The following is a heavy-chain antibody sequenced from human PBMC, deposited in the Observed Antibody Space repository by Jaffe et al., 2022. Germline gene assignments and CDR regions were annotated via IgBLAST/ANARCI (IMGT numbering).Heavy chain of an antibody. V-gene: IGHV3-64*01. CDR1: GFTFSTYA. J-gene: IGHJ4*02. Sequence: EVQLVESGGGLVQPGGSLRLSCAASGFTFSTYAMHWVRQAPGKGLEYVSAISSNGGTIYYANSVKGRFTISRDNSKNTLYLQMGSLRAEDMGVYHCATGRGAAGDYWGQGALVTVSS. CDR3: ATGRGAAGDY. CDR2: ISSNGGTI. D-gene: IGHD1-1*01.